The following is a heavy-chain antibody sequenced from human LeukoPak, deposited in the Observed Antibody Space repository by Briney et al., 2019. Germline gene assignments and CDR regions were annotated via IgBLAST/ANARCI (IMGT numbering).Heavy chain of an antibody. J-gene: IGHJ5*02. CDR2: INHSGST. CDR1: GGSFSGYY. CDR3: ARQVHIVVVVAATKGSWFDP. D-gene: IGHD2-15*01. V-gene: IGHV4-34*01. Sequence: SETLSLTCAVYGGSFSGYYWSWIRQPPGKGLEWIGEINHSGSTNYNPSLKSRVTISVDTSKNQFSLKLSSVTAADTAVYYCARQVHIVVVVAATKGSWFDPWGQGTLVTVSS.